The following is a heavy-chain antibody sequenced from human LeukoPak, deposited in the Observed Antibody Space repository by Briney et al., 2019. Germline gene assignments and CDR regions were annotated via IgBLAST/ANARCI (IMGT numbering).Heavy chain of an antibody. CDR2: IYYSGST. V-gene: IGHV4-31*03. Sequence: PSQTLSLTCTVSGGSISSGGHYWSWIRQHPGKGLEWIGYIYYSGSTYYNPSLKSRVTISVDTSKNQFSLKLSSVTAADTAVYYCARVTTVTTLDYWGQGTLVTVSS. J-gene: IGHJ4*02. CDR1: GGSISSGGHY. CDR3: ARVTTVTTLDY. D-gene: IGHD4-17*01.